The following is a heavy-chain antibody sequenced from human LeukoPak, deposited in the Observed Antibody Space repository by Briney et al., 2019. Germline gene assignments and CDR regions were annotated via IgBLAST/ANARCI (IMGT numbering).Heavy chain of an antibody. Sequence: GGSLRLSCAASGFTFRSFTMNWVRQAQGKGLEWVSSISSSTRYIYYADSVKGRFTISRDNAKNSVFLQMNSLRIEDTAVYYCASGSSRWYVIDYWGQGTLVTVSS. CDR3: ASGSSRWYVIDY. CDR2: ISSSTRYI. J-gene: IGHJ4*02. D-gene: IGHD6-13*01. V-gene: IGHV3-21*01. CDR1: GFTFRSFT.